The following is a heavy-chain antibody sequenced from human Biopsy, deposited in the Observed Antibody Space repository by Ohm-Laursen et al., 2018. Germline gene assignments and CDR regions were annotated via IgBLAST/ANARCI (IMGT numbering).Heavy chain of an antibody. CDR1: GDTFSRSA. CDR2: IIPIVGIT. CDR3: ARGGSGSGYYGMDV. D-gene: IGHD3-10*01. J-gene: IGHJ6*02. Sequence: SVKVSCKTSGDTFSRSAFFWVRQAPGQGLVYLGRIIPIVGITNHAQTFQGRITLTADKSTFMVYMELSRLRSDDTAIYYCARGGSGSGYYGMDVWGQGATVRVSS. V-gene: IGHV1-69*04.